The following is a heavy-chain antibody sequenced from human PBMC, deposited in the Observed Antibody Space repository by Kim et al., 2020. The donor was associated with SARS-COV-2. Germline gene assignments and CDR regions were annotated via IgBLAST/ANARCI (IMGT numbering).Heavy chain of an antibody. J-gene: IGHJ4*02. D-gene: IGHD7-27*01. V-gene: IGHV3-23*01. CDR2: ISSGGGST. CDR3: AIGGLGNPLYYFDS. CDR1: GFTFDNYA. Sequence: GGSLRLSCATSGFTFDNYAMSWVRQAPGKGLEWVSAISSGGGSTYYADSVKGRFTISRDNSKKTIYLHMTSLRVEDTAIYYCAIGGLGNPLYYFDSWGQGTLVPVSS.